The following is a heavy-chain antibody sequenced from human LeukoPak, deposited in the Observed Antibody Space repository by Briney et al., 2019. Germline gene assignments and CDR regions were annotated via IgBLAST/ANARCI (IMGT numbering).Heavy chain of an antibody. CDR2: IYHSGST. Sequence: SETPSLTCTVSGYSISSGYYWGWIRQPPGKGLEWIGSIYHSGSTYYNPSLKSRVTISVDTSKNQFSLKLSSVTAADTAVYYCARVRGEYYYDSSGYFDYWGQGTLVTVSS. V-gene: IGHV4-38-2*02. J-gene: IGHJ4*02. CDR3: ARVRGEYYYDSSGYFDY. D-gene: IGHD3-22*01. CDR1: GYSISSGYY.